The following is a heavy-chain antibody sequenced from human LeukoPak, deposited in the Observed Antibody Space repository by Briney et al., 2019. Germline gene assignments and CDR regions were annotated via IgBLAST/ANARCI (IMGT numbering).Heavy chain of an antibody. V-gene: IGHV1-2*02. J-gene: IGHJ4*02. CDR3: ARVYGSSWYGIDY. CDR2: INPNSGGT. CDR1: GYTFTSYY. Sequence: ASVKVSCKASGYTFTSYYMHWVRQAPGQGVEWMGWINPNSGGTNYAQKFQGRVTMTRDTSISTAYMELSRLRSDDTAVYYCARVYGSSWYGIDYWGQGTLVTVSS. D-gene: IGHD6-13*01.